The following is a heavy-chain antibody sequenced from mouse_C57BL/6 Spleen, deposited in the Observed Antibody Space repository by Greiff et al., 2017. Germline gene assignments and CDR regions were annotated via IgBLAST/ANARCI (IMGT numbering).Heavy chain of an antibody. D-gene: IGHD1-1*01. J-gene: IGHJ4*01. V-gene: IGHV1-55*01. CDR1: GYTFTSYW. Sequence: VQLQQPGAELVKPGASVKMSCKASGYTFTSYWITWVKQRPGQGLEWIGDIYPGSGSTNYNEKFKSKATLTVDTSSSTAYMQLSSLTSEDSAVYYCARGSSYSLAMDYWGQGTSVTVSS. CDR2: IYPGSGST. CDR3: ARGSSYSLAMDY.